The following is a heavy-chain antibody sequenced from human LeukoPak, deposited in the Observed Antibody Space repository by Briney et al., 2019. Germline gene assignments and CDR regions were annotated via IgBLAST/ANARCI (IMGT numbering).Heavy chain of an antibody. J-gene: IGHJ5*02. CDR1: GYTFTSYY. V-gene: IGHV1-46*01. D-gene: IGHD3-3*01. Sequence: GASVKVSCKVSGYTFTSYYMHWVRQAPGQGLEWMGVINPGGGSTDYAQKFQGRVTITADKSTSTAYMELSSLRSEDTAVYYCAYDFWSGYYTGLGWFDPWGQGTLVTVSS. CDR3: AYDFWSGYYTGLGWFDP. CDR2: INPGGGST.